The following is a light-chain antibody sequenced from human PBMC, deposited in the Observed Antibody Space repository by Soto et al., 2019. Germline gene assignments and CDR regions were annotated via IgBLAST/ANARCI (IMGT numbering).Light chain of an antibody. J-gene: IGKJ1*01. CDR2: AAS. V-gene: IGKV1-12*01. CDR1: QNIVNY. Sequence: DIQMNHSPSSVSASVGDRVTITCRASQNIVNYLNWYQRKPGKAPKLLIYAASTLQSGVPSRFSGSGSGTDFTLTISNLQPEDFATYYCQQATSSPRTFGQGTKVDI. CDR3: QQATSSPRT.